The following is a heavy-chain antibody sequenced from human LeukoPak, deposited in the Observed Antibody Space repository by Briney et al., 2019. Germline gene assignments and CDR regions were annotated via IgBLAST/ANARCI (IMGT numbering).Heavy chain of an antibody. Sequence: GGSLRLSCAASGFTFSSYGMHWVRQAPGKGLEWVAFIRYDGSNKYYADSVKGRFTISRDNSKNTLYLQMNSLRAEDTAVYYCAKATVRGVIMIDFDYWGQGTLVTVSS. CDR3: AKATVRGVIMIDFDY. D-gene: IGHD3-10*01. CDR2: IRYDGSNK. J-gene: IGHJ4*02. V-gene: IGHV3-30*02. CDR1: GFTFSSYG.